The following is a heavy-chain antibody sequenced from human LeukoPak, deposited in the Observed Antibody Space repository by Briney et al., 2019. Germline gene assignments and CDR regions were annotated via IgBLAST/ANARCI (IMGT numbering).Heavy chain of an antibody. D-gene: IGHD3-3*01. J-gene: IGHJ5*02. CDR2: IYTSGST. CDR3: ARSPTYYDFWSGYNARSNWFDP. CDR1: GGSISSGSYY. Sequence: SQTLSLTCTVSGGSISSGSYYWSWIRQPAGKGLEWIGRIYTSGSTNYNPSLKSRVTISVDTSKNQFSLKLSSVTAADTAVYYCARSPTYYDFWSGYNARSNWFDPWGQGTLVTVSS. V-gene: IGHV4-61*02.